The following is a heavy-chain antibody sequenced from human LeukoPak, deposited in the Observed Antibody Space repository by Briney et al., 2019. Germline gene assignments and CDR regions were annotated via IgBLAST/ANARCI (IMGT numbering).Heavy chain of an antibody. J-gene: IGHJ4*02. D-gene: IGHD2-8*01. V-gene: IGHV4-61*02. CDR2: IYTSGST. CDR3: ARDSFNGWFDY. CDR1: GGSISSGSYY. Sequence: SETLSLTCTVSGGSISSGSYYWSWIRQPAGKGLEWIGRIYTSGSTNYNPSLKSRVTISVDTSKNQFSLKLSSVTAADTAVNYCARDSFNGWFDYWGQETLVTVSS.